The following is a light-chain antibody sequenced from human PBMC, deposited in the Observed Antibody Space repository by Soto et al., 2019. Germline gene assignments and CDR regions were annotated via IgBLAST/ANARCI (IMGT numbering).Light chain of an antibody. CDR3: HQYGSLTWT. CDR1: QSVSSTY. CDR2: GTS. J-gene: IGKJ1*01. V-gene: IGKV3-20*01. Sequence: EIVLTQSPGTLSLPPGERATLSCRASQSVSSTYFAWYQKRPGPAPRLLIYGTSSRGTGIPDRFRGAGSGTDFTLTISRLEPEDFAVYFCHQYGSLTWTFGQGTKVEIK.